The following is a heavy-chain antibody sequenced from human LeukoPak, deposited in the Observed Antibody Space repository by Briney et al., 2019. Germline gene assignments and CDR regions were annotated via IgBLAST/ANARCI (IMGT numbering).Heavy chain of an antibody. CDR1: GFTFSNYW. J-gene: IGHJ4*02. CDR3: ASASSHRIAAGGDY. Sequence: QPGGSLRLSCAASGFTFSNYWMHWVRQAPGKGLVWVSRMNSDGSSRNYADSVKGRFTISGDNAKNTVYLQMNSLRAEDTAVYYCASASSHRIAAGGDYWGQGILVTVSS. D-gene: IGHD6-13*01. CDR2: MNSDGSSR. V-gene: IGHV3-74*01.